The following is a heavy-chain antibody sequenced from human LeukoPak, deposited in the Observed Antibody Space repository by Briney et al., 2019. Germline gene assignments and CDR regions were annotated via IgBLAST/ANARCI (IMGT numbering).Heavy chain of an antibody. CDR1: GYTFTVYY. V-gene: IGHV1-2*02. D-gene: IGHD5-18*01. Sequence: ASVTVSCKASGYTFTVYYMHWVRQAPGQGLEWMGWINPNSGGTNYAQKFQGRVTVTRDTSISTAYMELSRLRSDDTAVYYCAREVRGYSYGYYYYYYYMDVWGKGTTVTVSS. CDR3: AREVRGYSYGYYYYYYYMDV. J-gene: IGHJ6*03. CDR2: INPNSGGT.